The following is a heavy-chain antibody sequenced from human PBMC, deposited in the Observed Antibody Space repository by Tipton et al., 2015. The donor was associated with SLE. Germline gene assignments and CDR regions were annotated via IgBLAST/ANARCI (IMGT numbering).Heavy chain of an antibody. CDR2: IYYSGNT. CDR3: ARRYSNSWFFDL. J-gene: IGHJ4*02. D-gene: IGHD6-13*01. Sequence: TLSLTCTVSGDSMTSDFYFWGWIRQPPGKGLEWIGYIYYSGNTNYNPSLKSRATISLDTPNNQFSLRLNSVTAADTAVYYCARRYSNSWFFDLWGQGTLVTVSS. CDR1: GDSMTSDFYF. V-gene: IGHV4-61*05.